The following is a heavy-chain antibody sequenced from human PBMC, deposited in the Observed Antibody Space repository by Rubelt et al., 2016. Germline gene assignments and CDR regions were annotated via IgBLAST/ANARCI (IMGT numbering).Heavy chain of an antibody. CDR3: EFFGYGSGSYYSYYGMDV. D-gene: IGHD3-10*01. CDR2: INAGNGNT. Sequence: RAQGLEWMGWINAGNGNTKYSQKFQGRVTITRDTSASTAYMELSSLRSEDTAVYYCEFFGYGSGSYYSYYGMDVWGQGTTVTVSS. V-gene: IGHV1-3*01. J-gene: IGHJ6*02.